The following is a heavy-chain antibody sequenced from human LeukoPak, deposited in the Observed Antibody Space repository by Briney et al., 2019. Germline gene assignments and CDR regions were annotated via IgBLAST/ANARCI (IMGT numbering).Heavy chain of an antibody. CDR2: ISGSGGST. CDR1: GFTFSSYA. J-gene: IGHJ6*02. CDR3: AKGALDIVVVVAAFPYYYGMDV. V-gene: IGHV3-23*01. D-gene: IGHD2-15*01. Sequence: GGSLRLSCAASGFTFSSYAMSWVRQAPGKGLEWVSAISGSGGSTYYADSVKGRFTISRDNSKNTLYLQMNSLRAEDTAVYYCAKGALDIVVVVAAFPYYYGMDVWGQGTTVTVSS.